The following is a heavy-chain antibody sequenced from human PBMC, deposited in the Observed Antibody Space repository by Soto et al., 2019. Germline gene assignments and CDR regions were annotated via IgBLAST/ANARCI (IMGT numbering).Heavy chain of an antibody. J-gene: IGHJ6*02. Sequence: VSLRLSCAASGFNFNSYTINWVRQAPGKRLGWLSSISSSGYIFSTDSVRGRFTISRDNAKNSVYLQINSLRAEDTAVYFCARDCSGGSCYPGMDVWGQGTTVTVSS. CDR1: GFNFNSYT. CDR2: ISSSGYI. V-gene: IGHV3-21*01. D-gene: IGHD2-15*01. CDR3: ARDCSGGSCYPGMDV.